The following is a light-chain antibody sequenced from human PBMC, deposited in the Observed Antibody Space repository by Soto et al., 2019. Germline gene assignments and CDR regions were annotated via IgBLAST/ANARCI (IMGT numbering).Light chain of an antibody. CDR3: QQRYSIRVT. Sequence: QNPSTLXPSNIYTLTISSPASLGISNYLAWHQQKPGTVXKXXLYAASTLQSGVQSRFSGSGSATDFTLTIRRMQPADFEPYYCQQRYSIRVTFGQGAKLDI. CDR1: LGISNY. CDR2: AAS. V-gene: IGKV1-27*01. J-gene: IGKJ1*01.